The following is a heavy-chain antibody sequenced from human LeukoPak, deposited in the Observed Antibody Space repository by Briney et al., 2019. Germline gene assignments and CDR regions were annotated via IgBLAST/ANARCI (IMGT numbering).Heavy chain of an antibody. V-gene: IGHV3-53*01. CDR3: ARDLGGERTAEF. CDR1: GFTFSSTH. D-gene: IGHD2-21*01. CDR2: IYNRGDR. Sequence: GGSLRLSCAASGFTFSSTHMSWYRQAPGKGLEWVSVIYNRGDRNYADSVKGRFTISRDNSKNTLYLQMDSLRVEDTAVYYCARDLGGERTAEFGGQGTLVTVSS. J-gene: IGHJ4*02.